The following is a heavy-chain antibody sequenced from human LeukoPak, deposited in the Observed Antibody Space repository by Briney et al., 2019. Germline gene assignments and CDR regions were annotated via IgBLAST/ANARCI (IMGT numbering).Heavy chain of an antibody. CDR1: GLTLSNYG. D-gene: IGHD3-22*01. CDR2: ISDSAGST. Sequence: GGSLRLSCAVSGLTLSNYGMSWVRQAPGKGLEWVAGISDSAGSTNYADSVKGRFTISRDSRKNTLYLQMNSLRAEDTAVYFCAKRGVVIRVILVGFHKEAYYFDSWGQGALVTVSS. J-gene: IGHJ4*02. V-gene: IGHV3-23*01. CDR3: AKRGVVIRVILVGFHKEAYYFDS.